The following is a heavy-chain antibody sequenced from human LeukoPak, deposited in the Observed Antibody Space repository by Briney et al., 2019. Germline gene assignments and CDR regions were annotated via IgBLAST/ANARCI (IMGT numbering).Heavy chain of an antibody. CDR2: ISSSSGYI. V-gene: IGHV3-21*01. D-gene: IGHD2-2*01. CDR3: ARDTPPVVPAAIFAYYYGMDV. J-gene: IGHJ6*02. Sequence: GGSLRLSCAASGFTFSSYSMNWVRQAPGKGLEWVSSISSSSGYIYYADSVKGRFTISRDNAKNSLYLQMNSLRAEDTAVYYCARDTPPVVPAAIFAYYYGMDVWGQGTTVTVSS. CDR1: GFTFSSYS.